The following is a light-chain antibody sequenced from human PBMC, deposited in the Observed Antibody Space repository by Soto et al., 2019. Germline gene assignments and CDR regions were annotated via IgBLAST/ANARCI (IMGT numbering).Light chain of an antibody. J-gene: IGKJ3*01. CDR3: QRYDTYSGT. CDR2: RAS. CDR1: QSIDTW. V-gene: IGKV1-5*03. Sequence: DIQMTQSPATLSASVGDRVTITCRASQSIDTWLAWYQQKPGKAPKLLIYRASSLESGVPSRFSGSGSSTEFTITISSLQPDDFATYYCQRYDTYSGTFGPGTKVDIK.